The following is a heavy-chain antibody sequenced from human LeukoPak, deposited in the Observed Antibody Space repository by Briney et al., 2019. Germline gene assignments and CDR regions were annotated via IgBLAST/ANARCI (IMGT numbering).Heavy chain of an antibody. CDR2: IYSGGST. CDR3: ARKYYDSSGYYYGGAFDI. CDR1: GFTIRSNY. J-gene: IGHJ3*02. Sequence: GGSLRLSCAASGFTIRSNYMSWVRQAPGKGPEWVSVIYSGGSTYYADSVKGRFTISRDNSKNTLYLQMNSLRAEDTAVYYCARKYYDSSGYYYGGAFDIWGQGTMVTVSS. D-gene: IGHD3-22*01. V-gene: IGHV3-53*01.